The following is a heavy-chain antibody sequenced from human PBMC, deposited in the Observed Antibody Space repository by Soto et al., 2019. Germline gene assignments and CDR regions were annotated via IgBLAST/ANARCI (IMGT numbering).Heavy chain of an antibody. Sequence: SEPLSLTCPVSGGSISSGGYSWSWIWQPPGKGLEWIGYIYHSGSTYYNPSLKSRVTISVDRTKNQFSLKLSSVTAADTAVYYCAKAGRADDSSGDNAFDIWGEGT. D-gene: IGHD3-22*01. CDR3: AKAGRADDSSGDNAFDI. J-gene: IGHJ3*02. CDR1: GGSISSGGYS. V-gene: IGHV4-30-2*01. CDR2: IYHSGST.